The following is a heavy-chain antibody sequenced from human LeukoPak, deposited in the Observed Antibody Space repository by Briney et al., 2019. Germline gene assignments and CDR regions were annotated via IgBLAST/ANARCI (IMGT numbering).Heavy chain of an antibody. CDR3: ARDILATSIAAPYY. D-gene: IGHD6-13*01. Sequence: PSETLSLTCTVSGGSISSYYWSWIRQPPGKGLEWIGYIYYSGSTNYNPSLKSRVTISVETSKNQFSLKLSSVTAADTAVYYCARDILATSIAAPYYWGQGTLVTVSS. CDR2: IYYSGST. V-gene: IGHV4-59*01. J-gene: IGHJ4*02. CDR1: GGSISSYY.